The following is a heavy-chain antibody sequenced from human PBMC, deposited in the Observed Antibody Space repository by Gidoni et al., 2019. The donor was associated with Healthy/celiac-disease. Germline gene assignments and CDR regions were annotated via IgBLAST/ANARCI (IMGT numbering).Heavy chain of an antibody. CDR1: GFPLCRYG. CDR2: IRVVGHNT. J-gene: IGHJ4*02. Sequence: VRLVESGGRAAELGGSLSFSCAASGFPLCRYGMPAVRQAAGKGLELVAFIRVVGHNTYYAYSVQGRFPISRDNSRSTLNLKMCSLRAEDTAVYCSAKSAIGGSCYKRRDYWGQGPLVPVSS. CDR3: AKSAIGGSCYKRRDY. V-gene: IGHV3-30*02. D-gene: IGHD6-13*01.